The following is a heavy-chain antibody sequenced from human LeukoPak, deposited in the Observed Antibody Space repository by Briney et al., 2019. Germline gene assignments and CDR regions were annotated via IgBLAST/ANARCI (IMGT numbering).Heavy chain of an antibody. V-gene: IGHV3-23*01. J-gene: IGHJ4*02. Sequence: GGSLRLSCAASGFTFSSYAMSWRGQAPGKGVEGVSAISCSGCSTYYADSVKGRFTISRDNSKNTLYLQMNSLRAEDTAVYYCAKVHTVTTPRVDYWGQGTLVTVSS. D-gene: IGHD4-17*01. CDR1: GFTFSSYA. CDR2: ISCSGCST. CDR3: AKVHTVTTPRVDY.